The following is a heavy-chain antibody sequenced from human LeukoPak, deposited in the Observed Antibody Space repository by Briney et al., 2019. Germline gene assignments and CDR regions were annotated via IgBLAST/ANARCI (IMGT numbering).Heavy chain of an antibody. Sequence: GGSLRLSCAAAGFTFSSYAMNWVRQAPGKGLEWVAVISYDGSNKYYADSVKGRFTISRDNSKNTLYLQMNSLRAEDTAVYYCARSSPLRSPFDYWGQGTLVTVSS. CDR1: GFTFSSYA. CDR3: ARSSPLRSPFDY. CDR2: ISYDGSNK. V-gene: IGHV3-30-3*01. D-gene: IGHD5/OR15-5a*01. J-gene: IGHJ4*02.